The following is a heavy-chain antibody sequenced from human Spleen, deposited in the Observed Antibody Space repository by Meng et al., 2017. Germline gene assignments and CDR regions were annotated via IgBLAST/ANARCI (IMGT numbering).Heavy chain of an antibody. V-gene: IGHV1-46*01. J-gene: IGHJ4*02. D-gene: IGHD2-15*01. CDR1: GYIFIAYY. CDR2: INPSGDST. Sequence: AWAEVEQPGASVKVSCKTSGYIFIAYYIHWVRQAPGQGLEWMGIINPSGDSTTYAQKFQGRVTMTMTSDTSTNVFYMQLSSLRSEDTAVYYCARDGSGGSLDFWGQGTLVTVSS. CDR3: ARDGSGGSLDF.